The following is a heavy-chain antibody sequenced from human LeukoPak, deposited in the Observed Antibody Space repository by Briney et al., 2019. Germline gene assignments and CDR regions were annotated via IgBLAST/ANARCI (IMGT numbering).Heavy chain of an antibody. D-gene: IGHD2-15*01. J-gene: IGHJ4*02. V-gene: IGHV3-23*01. CDR3: VPFCSGANCYSGPPGY. CDR1: GSTLSTYG. CDR2: ISGSGDST. Sequence: GGSLRLSCAASGSTLSTYGMNWVRQAPGKGLEWVSAISGSGDSTYYADSVKGRFTISRDNSKNTLYLQMNSLRAEDTALYHCVPFCSGANCYSGPPGYWGQGTLVTVSS.